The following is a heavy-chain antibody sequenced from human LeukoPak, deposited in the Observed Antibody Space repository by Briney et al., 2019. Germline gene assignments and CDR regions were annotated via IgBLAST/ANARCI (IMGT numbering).Heavy chain of an antibody. J-gene: IGHJ6*03. V-gene: IGHV1-24*01. CDR3: ATENWGEGNYYYMDV. CDR1: GYTLTELS. Sequence: ASVKVSSKVSGYTLTELSMHWVRQAPGKGLEWMGGFDPEDGETIYAQKFQGRVTMTEDTSTDTAYMELSSLRSEDTAVYYCATENWGEGNYYYMDVWGKGTTVTVSS. CDR2: FDPEDGET. D-gene: IGHD7-27*01.